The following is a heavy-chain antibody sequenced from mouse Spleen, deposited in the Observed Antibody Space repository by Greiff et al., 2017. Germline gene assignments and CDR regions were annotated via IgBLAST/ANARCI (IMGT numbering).Heavy chain of an antibody. J-gene: IGHJ2*01. CDR3: ARDRGYGSSPFDY. CDR1: GFTFSSYA. D-gene: IGHD1-1*01. CDR2: ISDGGSYT. Sequence: EVHLVESGGGLVKPGGSLKLSCAASGFTFSSYAMSWVRQTPEKRLEWVATISDGGSYTYYPDNVKGRFTISRDNAKNNLYLQMSHLKSEDTAMYYCARDRGYGSSPFDYWGQGTTLTVSS. V-gene: IGHV5-4*01.